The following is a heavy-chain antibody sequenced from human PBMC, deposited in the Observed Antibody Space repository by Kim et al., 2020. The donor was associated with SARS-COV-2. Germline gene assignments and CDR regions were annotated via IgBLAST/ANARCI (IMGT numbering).Heavy chain of an antibody. D-gene: IGHD3-10*01. J-gene: IGHJ4*02. V-gene: IGHV3-53*01. Sequence: SVKGRFTISRDNSKDQLYLQMNSLRAEDTAVYYCASGSYGSGSYLYYFDYWGQGTLVAVSS. CDR3: ASGSYGSGSYLYYFDY.